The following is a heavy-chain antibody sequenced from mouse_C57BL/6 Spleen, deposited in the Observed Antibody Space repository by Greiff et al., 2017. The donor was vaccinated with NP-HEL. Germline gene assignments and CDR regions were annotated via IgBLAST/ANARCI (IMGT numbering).Heavy chain of an antibody. CDR2: INPNNGGT. D-gene: IGHD1-2*01. V-gene: IGHV1-26*01. J-gene: IGHJ3*01. CDR3: ARSRDGMAY. CDR1: GYTFTDYY. Sequence: VQLQQSGPELVKPGASVKISCKASGYTFTDYYMNWVKQSHGKSLEWIGDINPNNGGTSYNQKFKGKATLTVDKSSSTAYMELRSLTSEDSAVYYCARSRDGMAYWGQGTLVTVSA.